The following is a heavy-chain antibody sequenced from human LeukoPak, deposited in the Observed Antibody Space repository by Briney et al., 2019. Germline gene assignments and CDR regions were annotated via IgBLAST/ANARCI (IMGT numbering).Heavy chain of an antibody. CDR2: ISSSSSYI. CDR3: ASIDYDFWSGDTYYFDY. V-gene: IGHV3-21*01. CDR1: GFTFSSYS. Sequence: PGGSLRLSCAASGFTFSSYSMNWVRQAPGKGLEWVSSISSSSSYIYYADSVKGRFIISRDNAKNSLYLQMNSLRAEDTAVYYCASIDYDFWSGDTYYFDYWGQGTLVTVSS. D-gene: IGHD3-3*01. J-gene: IGHJ4*02.